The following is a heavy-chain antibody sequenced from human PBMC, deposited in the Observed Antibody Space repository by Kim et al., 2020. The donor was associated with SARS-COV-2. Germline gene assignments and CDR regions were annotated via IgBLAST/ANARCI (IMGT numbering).Heavy chain of an antibody. D-gene: IGHD3-10*01. J-gene: IGHJ4*02. V-gene: IGHV4-34*01. Sequence: IKSRGTISVDTSKNQFSLKLSSVTAADTAVYYCASTYYYGSGSYTYFDYWGQGTLVTVSS. CDR3: ASTYYYGSGSYTYFDY.